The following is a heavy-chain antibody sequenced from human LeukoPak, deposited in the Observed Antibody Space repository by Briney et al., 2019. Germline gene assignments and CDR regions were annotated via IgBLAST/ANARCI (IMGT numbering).Heavy chain of an antibody. CDR3: ARGYCSGGSCYSRLWFDP. Sequence: PSETLSLTCTVSGGSISSGGYYWSWIRQHPGKGLEWIGYIYYSGSTYYNPSLKSRVTISVDTSKNQFSLKLSSVTAADTAVYYCARGYCSGGSCYSRLWFDPWGQGTLVTVSS. CDR2: IYYSGST. V-gene: IGHV4-30-4*08. J-gene: IGHJ5*02. CDR1: GGSISSGGYY. D-gene: IGHD2-15*01.